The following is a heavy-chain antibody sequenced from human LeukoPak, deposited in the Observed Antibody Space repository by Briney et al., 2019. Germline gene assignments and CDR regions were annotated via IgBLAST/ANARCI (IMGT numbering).Heavy chain of an antibody. J-gene: IGHJ4*02. CDR3: ARDGTYYYDSSGYPLVDY. Sequence: SETLSLTCTVSGGSISSYYWSWIRQPPGKGLEWIGRIYTSGSTNYNPSLKSRVTISVDTSKNQFSLKLSSVTAADTAVYYCARDGTYYYDSSGYPLVDYWGQGTLVTVSS. V-gene: IGHV4-4*08. CDR1: GGSISSYY. CDR2: IYTSGST. D-gene: IGHD3-22*01.